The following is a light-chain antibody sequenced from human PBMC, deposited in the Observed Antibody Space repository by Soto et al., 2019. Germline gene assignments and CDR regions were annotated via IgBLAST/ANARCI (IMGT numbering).Light chain of an antibody. CDR2: GAS. CDR1: QNIRSD. CDR3: QQYINWT. J-gene: IGKJ1*01. V-gene: IGKV3-15*01. Sequence: IVMTQSPSTLSVSPGERVTLSCRASQNIRSDLAWYQQKPGQAPRLLMYGASIRATGIPARFSGSGSGTDFTLTISSLQSEDLALYYCQQYINWTFGQGTKVDIK.